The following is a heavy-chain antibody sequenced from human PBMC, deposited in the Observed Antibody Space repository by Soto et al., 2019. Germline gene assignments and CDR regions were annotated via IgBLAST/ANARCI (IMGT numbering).Heavy chain of an antibody. J-gene: IGHJ2*01. Sequence: QVQLLQSGGGLVKPGGSLRLSCAASGFPFIDYYMSWIRQAPGKGLEWVAYISSSGSTVYYADSVKGRFTISRDNAEESLSLQMDSLRAEDTAVYNFVREVSSIDWCWYFDLWSRGTRVTVSS. V-gene: IGHV3-11*01. CDR2: ISSSGSTV. CDR1: GFPFIDYY. D-gene: IGHD2-8*02. CDR3: VREVSSIDWCWYFDL.